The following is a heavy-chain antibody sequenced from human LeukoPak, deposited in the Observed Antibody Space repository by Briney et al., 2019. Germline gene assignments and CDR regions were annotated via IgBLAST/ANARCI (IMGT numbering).Heavy chain of an antibody. V-gene: IGHV1-69*05. CDR3: ARGLPESGYSYGYGSYYFDY. CDR1: GGTFSSYA. CDR2: IIPIFGTA. Sequence: SVKVSCKASGGTFSSYAISLVRQAPGQGLEWMGGIIPIFGTANYAQKFQGRVTITTDESTSTAYMELRSLRSDDTAVYYCARGLPESGYSYGYGSYYFDYWGQGTLVTVSS. J-gene: IGHJ4*02. D-gene: IGHD5-18*01.